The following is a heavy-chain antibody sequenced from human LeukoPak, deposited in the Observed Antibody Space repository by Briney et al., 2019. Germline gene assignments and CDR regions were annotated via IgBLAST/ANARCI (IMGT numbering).Heavy chain of an antibody. Sequence: SETLSFTCTVSGGSISSSSYYWGWIRQPPGKGLEWIGSIYYSGSTYYNPSLKSRVTISVDTSKNQFSLKLSSVTAADTAVYYCARAYCSGGSCPPTHWGQGTLVTVSS. J-gene: IGHJ4*02. CDR2: IYYSGST. V-gene: IGHV4-39*07. CDR1: GGSISSSSYY. D-gene: IGHD2-15*01. CDR3: ARAYCSGGSCPPTH.